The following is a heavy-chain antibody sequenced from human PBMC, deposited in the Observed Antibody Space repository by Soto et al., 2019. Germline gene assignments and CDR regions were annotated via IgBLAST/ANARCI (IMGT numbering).Heavy chain of an antibody. J-gene: IGHJ5*02. D-gene: IGHD3-22*01. CDR1: GGTFSSYA. CDR3: ARDASSSGSNSFDP. V-gene: IGHV1-69*13. CDR2: IIPIFGTA. Sequence: SVKVSCKASGGTFSSYAISCVLQSPGQWLEWMGGIIPIFGTANYAQKFQGRVTITADESTSTAYMELSSLRSEDTAVYYCARDASSSGSNSFDPWGQGTLVTVSS.